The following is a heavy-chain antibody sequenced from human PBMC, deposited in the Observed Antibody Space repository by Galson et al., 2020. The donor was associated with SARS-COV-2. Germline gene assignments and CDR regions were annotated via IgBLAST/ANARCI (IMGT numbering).Heavy chain of an antibody. CDR3: AREPHGYCGGDCYPSGTFDI. V-gene: IGHV3-33*01. J-gene: IGHJ3*02. Sequence: GESLKISCAASGFTFSSYGMHWVRQAPGKGLEWVAVIWYDGSNKYYADSVKGRFTISRDNSKNTLYLQMNSLRAEDTAVYYCAREPHGYCGGDCYPSGTFDIWGQGTMVTVSS. D-gene: IGHD2-21*02. CDR2: IWYDGSNK. CDR1: GFTFSSYG.